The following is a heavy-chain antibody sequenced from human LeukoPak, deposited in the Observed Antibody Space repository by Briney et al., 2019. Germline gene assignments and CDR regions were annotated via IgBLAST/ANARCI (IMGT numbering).Heavy chain of an antibody. D-gene: IGHD3-10*01. Sequence: SETLSLTCTVSGNSVTSSDYYWGWMRQPPGKGLEWIGSIYYSVSTQYNPSLKSRVIISVDTSKNQFSLNLRSVTAADTAVYYCASSGYWGQGTLVTVSS. V-gene: IGHV4-39*07. CDR1: GNSVTSSDYY. CDR3: ASSGY. CDR2: IYYSVST. J-gene: IGHJ4*02.